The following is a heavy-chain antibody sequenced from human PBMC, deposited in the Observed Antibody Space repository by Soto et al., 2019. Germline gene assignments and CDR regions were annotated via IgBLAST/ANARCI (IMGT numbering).Heavy chain of an antibody. D-gene: IGHD6-13*01. CDR2: IYYSGST. CDR3: ARGGRYSSSWFFDY. J-gene: IGHJ4*02. V-gene: IGHV4-59*01. CDR1: GGSISSYY. Sequence: SETLSLTCTVSGGSISSYYWSWIRQPPGKGLEWIGYIYYSGSTNYNPSLKSRVTISVDTSKNQFSLKLSSVTAADTAVYYCARGGRYSSSWFFDYWGQGTLVTVPQ.